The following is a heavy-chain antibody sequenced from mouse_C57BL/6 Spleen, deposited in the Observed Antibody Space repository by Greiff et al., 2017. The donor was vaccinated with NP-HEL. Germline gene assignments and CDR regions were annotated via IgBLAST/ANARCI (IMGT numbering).Heavy chain of an antibody. V-gene: IGHV1-22*01. D-gene: IGHD1-1*01. CDR1: GYTFTDYN. CDR3: ARWYYGSSWDFDV. Sequence: VQLKQSGPELVKPGASVKMSCKASGYTFTDYNMHWVKQSHGKSLEWIGYINPNNGGTSYNQKFKGKATLTVNKSSSTAYMELRSLTSEDSAVYYCARWYYGSSWDFDVWGTGTTVTVSS. CDR2: INPNNGGT. J-gene: IGHJ1*03.